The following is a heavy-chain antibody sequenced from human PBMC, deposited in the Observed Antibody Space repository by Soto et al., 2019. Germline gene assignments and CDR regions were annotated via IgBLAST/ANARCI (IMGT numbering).Heavy chain of an antibody. V-gene: IGHV4-59*01. J-gene: IGHJ4*02. CDR2: MYYGGST. CDR1: GGSIRTYY. Sequence: SATLSLTCTVAGGSIRTYYWNWIRQPPGKGLEWIGYMYYGGSTNYNPSLKSRVTVSGDTSKNDFSLKLTSVTAADTAVYYCARSTGYGDSYFDYWGRGTLVTVSS. CDR3: ARSTGYGDSYFDY. D-gene: IGHD4-17*01.